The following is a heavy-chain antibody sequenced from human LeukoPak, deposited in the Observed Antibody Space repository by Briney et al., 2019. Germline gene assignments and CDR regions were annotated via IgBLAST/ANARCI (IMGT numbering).Heavy chain of an antibody. Sequence: ASVKVSCKASVYSFTSYYMHWVRRAPGQGLEWMGIINPSGGSTSYAQKFQGRVTMTRDTSTSTVYMELSSLRSEDTAVYYCAREAHSGSYSSWGQGTLVTVSS. J-gene: IGHJ4*02. CDR3: AREAHSGSYSS. V-gene: IGHV1-46*01. CDR2: INPSGGST. CDR1: VYSFTSYY. D-gene: IGHD1-26*01.